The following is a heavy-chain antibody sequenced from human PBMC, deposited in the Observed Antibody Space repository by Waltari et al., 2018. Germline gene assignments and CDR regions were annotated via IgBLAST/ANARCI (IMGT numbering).Heavy chain of an antibody. V-gene: IGHV4-4*09. J-gene: IGHJ4*02. CDR1: GDSIPGHD. Sequence: QVQLRESGPGVLKPSETLSLICVVSGDSIPGHDYSWVRQSPGKGLEWIGCINGRQMSHYTYNPSLKSRLNVSQHTPNHQCSLKMTSVTAADSAVYFCARTSASGGYWGPGTVVTVSS. CDR3: ARTSASGGY. D-gene: IGHD3-10*01. CDR2: INGRQMS.